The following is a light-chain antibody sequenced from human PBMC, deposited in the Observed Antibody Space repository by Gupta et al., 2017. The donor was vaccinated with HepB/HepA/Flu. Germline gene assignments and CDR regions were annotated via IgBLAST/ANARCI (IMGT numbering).Light chain of an antibody. CDR1: SSDVGGYNY. V-gene: IGLV2-11*01. CDR2: DVS. Sequence: QSALTQPRPVSGSPGPSVTISCTGTSSDVGGYNYVSWYHQHPGKAPKLMIYDVSKRPSGVPDRFSGSKSGNTASLTISGLQAEDEADYYCCSYAGSYTWVFGGGTKLTGL. CDR3: CSYAGSYTWV. J-gene: IGLJ3*02.